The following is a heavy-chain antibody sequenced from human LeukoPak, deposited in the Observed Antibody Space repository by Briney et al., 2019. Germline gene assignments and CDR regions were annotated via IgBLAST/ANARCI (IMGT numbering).Heavy chain of an antibody. Sequence: SETPSLTCTVSGGSISGYYWSWIRQHPGKGLEWIGYIYYSGSTYYNPSLKSRVTISVDTSKNQFSLKLSSVTAADTAVYYCARVRGGAFDIWGQGTMVTVSS. CDR3: ARVRGGAFDI. CDR2: IYYSGST. J-gene: IGHJ3*02. CDR1: GGSISGYY. V-gene: IGHV4-31*03.